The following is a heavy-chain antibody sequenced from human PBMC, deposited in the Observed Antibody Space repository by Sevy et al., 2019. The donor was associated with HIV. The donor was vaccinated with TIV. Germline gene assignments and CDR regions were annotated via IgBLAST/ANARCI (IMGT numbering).Heavy chain of an antibody. CDR2: ISWNSGSI. V-gene: IGHV3-9*01. CDR3: AKPGGYNGYVWAFDI. CDR1: GFTFDDYA. J-gene: IGHJ3*02. Sequence: GGSLRLSCAASGFTFDDYAMHWVRQAPGKGLEWVSGISWNSGSIGYADSVKGRFTISRDNAKNSLYLQMNSLRAEDTALYYCAKPGGYNGYVWAFDIWGQGTMVTVSS. D-gene: IGHD5-12*01.